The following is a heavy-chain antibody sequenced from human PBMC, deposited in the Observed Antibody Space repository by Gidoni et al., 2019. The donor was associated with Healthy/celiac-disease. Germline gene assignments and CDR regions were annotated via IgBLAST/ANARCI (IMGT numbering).Heavy chain of an antibody. Sequence: QVQLVQSGAEVKKPGSSVKVSCKASGGTFSSYAISWVRQAPGQGLEWMGRIIPILGIANYAQKFQGRVTITADKSTSTAYMELSSLRSEDTAVYYCARSYYYDSSGYCDYWGQGTLVTVSS. D-gene: IGHD3-22*01. J-gene: IGHJ4*02. V-gene: IGHV1-69*04. CDR1: GGTFSSYA. CDR2: IIPILGIA. CDR3: ARSYYYDSSGYCDY.